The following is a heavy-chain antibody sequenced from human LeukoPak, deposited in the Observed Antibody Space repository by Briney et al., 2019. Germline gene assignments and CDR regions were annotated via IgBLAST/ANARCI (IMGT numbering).Heavy chain of an antibody. CDR2: ISSSSSYI. V-gene: IGHV3-21*01. J-gene: IGHJ4*02. CDR1: GFTFSSYS. Sequence: PGGSLRLSCAASGFTFSSYSMNWVRQAPGKGLEWVSSISSSSSYICYADSVKGRFTISRDNAKNSLYLQMNSLRAEDTAVYYCASEPESGDGWSYYGYFDYWGQGTLVTVSS. CDR3: ASEPESGDGWSYYGYFDY. D-gene: IGHD1-26*01.